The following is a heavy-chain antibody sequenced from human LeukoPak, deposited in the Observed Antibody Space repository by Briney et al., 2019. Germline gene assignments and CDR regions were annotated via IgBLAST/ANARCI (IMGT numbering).Heavy chain of an antibody. Sequence: PGGSLRLSCAASGFTFSSYWMHWVRQAPGKGLVWVSRIISDGSSTSYADSVKGRFTISRDNAKNTLYLQMNSLRAEDTAVYYCARDFEDCSSTSCYRFDPWGQGTLVTVSS. D-gene: IGHD2-2*01. CDR2: IISDGSST. CDR3: ARDFEDCSSTSCYRFDP. J-gene: IGHJ5*02. CDR1: GFTFSSYW. V-gene: IGHV3-74*01.